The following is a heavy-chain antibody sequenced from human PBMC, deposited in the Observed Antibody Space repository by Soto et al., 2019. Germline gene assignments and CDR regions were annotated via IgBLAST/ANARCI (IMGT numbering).Heavy chain of an antibody. Sequence: LSLTCTVSGGSISSYYWSWIRQPPGKGLEWIGYIYYSGSTNYNPSLKSRATISVDTSKNQFSLKLSSVTAADTAVYYCARTGLSGEVCSCGCGYSGDLFDSWGQGTLVIGS. CDR3: ARTGLSGEVCSCGCGYSGDLFDS. J-gene: IGHJ5*01. V-gene: IGHV4-59*08. D-gene: IGHD2-15*01. CDR1: GGSISSYY. CDR2: IYYSGST.